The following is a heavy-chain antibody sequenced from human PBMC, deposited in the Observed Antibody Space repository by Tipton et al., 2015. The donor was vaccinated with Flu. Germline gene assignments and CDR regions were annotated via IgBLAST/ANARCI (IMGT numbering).Heavy chain of an antibody. CDR1: GISDAW. V-gene: IGHV3-15*05. Sequence: SLRLSCAAFGISDAWMSWVRQAPGKGLEWVGWIKNKFDGKTTDYAAPVKGRFTISRDDSKKMVYLQMNSLETEDTAVYNCTTDDYGNNFRGNPDYFDYWGQGALVTVSS. CDR2: IKNKFDGKTT. CDR3: TTDDYGNNFRGNPDYFDY. D-gene: IGHD4-23*01. J-gene: IGHJ4*02.